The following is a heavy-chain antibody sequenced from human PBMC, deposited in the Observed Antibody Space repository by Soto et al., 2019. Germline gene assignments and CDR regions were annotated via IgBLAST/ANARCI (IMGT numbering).Heavy chain of an antibody. D-gene: IGHD1-1*01. V-gene: IGHV3-23*01. Sequence: EVQLLESGGGLVQPGGSLRLSCAATGFTCSSYAMSRVREAPCKGLEWVSVISGSGDSTYYADSVKGRFTISRDNSKNTLYLQMNSLRAEDTAVYYCAKRATGTYFDYWGQGTLVTVSS. J-gene: IGHJ4*02. CDR3: AKRATGTYFDY. CDR2: ISGSGDST. CDR1: GFTCSSYA.